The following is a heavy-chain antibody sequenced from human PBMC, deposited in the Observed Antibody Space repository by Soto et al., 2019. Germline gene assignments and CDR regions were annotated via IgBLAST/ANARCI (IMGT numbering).Heavy chain of an antibody. CDR1: GFTFSSYA. J-gene: IGHJ2*01. Sequence: QVQLVESGGGVVQPGRSLRLSCAASGFTFSSYAMHWVRQAPGKGLEWVAVISYDGSNKYYADSVKGRFTISRDNSKNPLYLQMSSLRAEDTAVYYCAREGGYGEGGYFDLWGRGTLVTVSS. D-gene: IGHD4-17*01. CDR2: ISYDGSNK. V-gene: IGHV3-30-3*01. CDR3: AREGGYGEGGYFDL.